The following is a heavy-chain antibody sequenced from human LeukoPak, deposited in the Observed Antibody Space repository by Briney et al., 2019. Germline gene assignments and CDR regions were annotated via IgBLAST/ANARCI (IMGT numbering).Heavy chain of an antibody. V-gene: IGHV4-61*02. Sequence: SETLSLTCTVSGGSISSGSYYWSWIRQPAGKGLEWIGRIYTSGSTHYNPSLKSRVTISVDTSKNQFSLKLSSVTVADTAVYYCARLGTSLVIYYYFDYWGQGTLVTVSS. CDR1: GGSISSGSYY. J-gene: IGHJ4*02. CDR3: ARLGTSLVIYYYFDY. D-gene: IGHD3-9*01. CDR2: IYTSGST.